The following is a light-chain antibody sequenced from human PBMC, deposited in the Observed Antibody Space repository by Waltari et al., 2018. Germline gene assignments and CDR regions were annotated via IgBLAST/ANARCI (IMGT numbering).Light chain of an antibody. CDR3: QQSYSTPYT. CDR2: AAS. CDR1: QSISSY. Sequence: MTQSPSSLSASVGDRVTITCRASQSISSYLNWYQHTPGKAPKLLIYAASSLQSGVPSRFSGRGSGTDFTLTISSLQPEDFATYYCQQSYSTPYTFGQGTKLEIK. V-gene: IGKV1-39*01. J-gene: IGKJ2*01.